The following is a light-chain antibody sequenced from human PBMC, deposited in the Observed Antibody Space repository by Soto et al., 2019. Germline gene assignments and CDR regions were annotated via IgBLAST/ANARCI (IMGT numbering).Light chain of an antibody. CDR2: GDN. Sequence: QSVLTQPPSMSEAPGQRVTISCTGSSPNIGAGYDVHWYQQLPGTAPKLLIYGDNNRPSGVPDRFSGSKSGTSASLAITGLQAEDEAVYYCQSYDSRLSVVVFGGGTKLTVL. J-gene: IGLJ2*01. V-gene: IGLV1-40*01. CDR3: QSYDSRLSVVV. CDR1: SPNIGAGYD.